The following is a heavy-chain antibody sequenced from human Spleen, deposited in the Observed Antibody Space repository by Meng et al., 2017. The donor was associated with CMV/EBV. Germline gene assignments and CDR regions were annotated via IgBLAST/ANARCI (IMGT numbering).Heavy chain of an antibody. Sequence: GGSLRLSCAASGFTFSSYAMSWVRQAPGKGLEWVSYITSSGGTIYEADSVKGRFTIFRDNANNSLNLQSNRLRAEDTAVYYCVRDVYIDYWGQGTLVTVSS. CDR3: VRDVYIDY. V-gene: IGHV3-48*04. CDR2: ITSSGGTI. CDR1: GFTFSSYA. J-gene: IGHJ4*02.